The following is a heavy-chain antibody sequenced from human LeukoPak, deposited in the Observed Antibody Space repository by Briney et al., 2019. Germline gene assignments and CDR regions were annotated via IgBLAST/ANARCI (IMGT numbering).Heavy chain of an antibody. D-gene: IGHD2-2*01. V-gene: IGHV1-69*05. J-gene: IGHJ2*01. Sequence: SVKVSCKASGGTFSSYAISWVRQAPGQGLEWMGGIIPIFGTANYAQKFQGRVTITTDESTSTAYMELSSLRSEDTAVYYCARGGVVPAAQDLDWYFDLWGRSTLVTVSS. CDR2: IIPIFGTA. CDR3: ARGGVVPAAQDLDWYFDL. CDR1: GGTFSSYA.